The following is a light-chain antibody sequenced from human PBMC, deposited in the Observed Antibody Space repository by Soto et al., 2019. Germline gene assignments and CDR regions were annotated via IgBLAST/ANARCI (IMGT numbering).Light chain of an antibody. V-gene: IGLV1-40*01. Sequence: QSVLTQPPSVSGAPGQRVTISCTGSSSNIGAGYDVHWYQQLPGTAPKLLIYGNINRPSGVPDRFSGSKSGTSASLAITGLQAEDEADYYCQSYDSSLRGVFGGGTKLIVL. CDR1: SSNIGAGYD. J-gene: IGLJ3*02. CDR3: QSYDSSLRGV. CDR2: GNI.